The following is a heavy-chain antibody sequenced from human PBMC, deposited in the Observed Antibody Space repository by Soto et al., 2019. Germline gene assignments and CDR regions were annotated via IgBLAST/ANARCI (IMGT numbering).Heavy chain of an antibody. Sequence: LRLSCAASGFTFSSYWMSWGRQAPGKGLEWVANIKQDGSEKYYVDSVKGRFTISRDNAKNSLYLQMNSLRAEDTAVYYCARGGGAVDSSSSGPPLGGYGMDVWGQGTTVTVPS. CDR2: IKQDGSEK. V-gene: IGHV3-7*05. CDR3: ARGGGAVDSSSSGPPLGGYGMDV. CDR1: GFTFSSYW. D-gene: IGHD6-6*01. J-gene: IGHJ6*02.